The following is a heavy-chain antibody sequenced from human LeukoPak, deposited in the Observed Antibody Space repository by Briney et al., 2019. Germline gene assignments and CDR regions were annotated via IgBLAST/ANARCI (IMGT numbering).Heavy chain of an antibody. D-gene: IGHD1-26*01. Sequence: PGGSLRLSCAASGFTFSIFPLHWLRQAPGRGLEWVGFIGHDGFNQNFADSVQGRFTISRDNSKNILFLQMTHLRPEDTAVYYCAKEGPHAYRGLDHWGQGTLVTVSS. V-gene: IGHV3-30*02. CDR1: GFTFSIFP. CDR2: IGHDGFNQ. J-gene: IGHJ4*02. CDR3: AKEGPHAYRGLDH.